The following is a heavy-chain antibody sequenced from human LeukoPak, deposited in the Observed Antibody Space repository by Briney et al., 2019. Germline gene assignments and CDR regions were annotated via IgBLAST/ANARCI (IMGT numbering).Heavy chain of an antibody. Sequence: PGRSLRLSCAASGFTFSSYGMHWVRQAPGKGLEWVAVISYDGSNKYYADSVKGRFTISRDNSKNTLYLQMNSLRAEATAVYYCAKDLTVTTFAYYYYYGMDVWGKGTTVTVSS. CDR1: GFTFSSYG. CDR2: ISYDGSNK. D-gene: IGHD4-17*01. V-gene: IGHV3-30*18. CDR3: AKDLTVTTFAYYYYYGMDV. J-gene: IGHJ6*04.